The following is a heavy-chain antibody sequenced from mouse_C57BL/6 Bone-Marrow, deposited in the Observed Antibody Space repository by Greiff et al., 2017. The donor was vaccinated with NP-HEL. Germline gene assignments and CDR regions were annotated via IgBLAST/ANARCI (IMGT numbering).Heavy chain of an antibody. D-gene: IGHD1-1*01. CDR1: GYTFTSYG. CDR3: ANPLLRGAMDY. V-gene: IGHV1-81*01. CDR2: IYPRSGNT. J-gene: IGHJ4*01. Sequence: VQLVESGAELARPGASVKLSCKASGYTFTSYGISWVKQRTGQGLEWIGEIYPRSGNTYYNEKFKGKATLTADKSSSTAYMELRSLTSEDSAVYFCANPLLRGAMDYWGQGTSVTVSS.